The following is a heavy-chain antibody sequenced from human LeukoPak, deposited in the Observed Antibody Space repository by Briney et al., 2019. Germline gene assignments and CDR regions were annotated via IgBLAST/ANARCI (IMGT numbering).Heavy chain of an antibody. CDR1: GYTFTSYY. V-gene: IGHV1-46*01. CDR3: ARDLAPGYDFWSGPLYNWFDP. CDR2: INPSGGST. J-gene: IGHJ5*02. Sequence: ASVKVSCKASGYTFTSYYMHWVRQAPGQGLERMGIINPSGGSTSYAEKFQGRVTMTRDTSTSTVYMELSSLRSEDTAVYYCARDLAPGYDFWSGPLYNWFDPWGQGTLVTVSS. D-gene: IGHD3-3*01.